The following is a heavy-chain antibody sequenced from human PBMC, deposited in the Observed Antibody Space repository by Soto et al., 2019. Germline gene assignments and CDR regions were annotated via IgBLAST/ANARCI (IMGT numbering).Heavy chain of an antibody. CDR2: MNPNSSNT. CDR3: PRERSYSMDV. Sequence: QVQLVQSGAEVKKPGASVKVSCKASGYTFTSYDINWVRQATGQGLEWMGWMNPNSSNTAYAQKFQGRVTMTRNTYLSTASMELSSMRSEDTAVYYCPRERSYSMDVWGQGTTVTVSS. V-gene: IGHV1-8*01. J-gene: IGHJ6*01. CDR1: GYTFTSYD. D-gene: IGHD3-16*01.